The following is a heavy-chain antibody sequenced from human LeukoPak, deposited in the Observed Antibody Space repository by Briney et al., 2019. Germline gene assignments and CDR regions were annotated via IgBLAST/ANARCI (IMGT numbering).Heavy chain of an antibody. V-gene: IGHV3-66*01. Sequence: GSLRLSCAASGFTVSSNYMSWVRQAPGKGLEWVSVIYSGGSTYYADSVKGRFTISRDNSKNTLYLQMNSLRAEDTAVYYCARDRGAVAPRSYYYYGMDVWGQGTTVTVSS. CDR1: GFTVSSNY. CDR3: ARDRGAVAPRSYYYYGMDV. D-gene: IGHD6-19*01. CDR2: IYSGGST. J-gene: IGHJ6*02.